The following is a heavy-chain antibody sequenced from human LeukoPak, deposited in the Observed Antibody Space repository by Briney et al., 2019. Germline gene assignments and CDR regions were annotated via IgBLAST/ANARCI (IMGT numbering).Heavy chain of an antibody. CDR2: ISGSGGST. V-gene: IGHV3-23*01. CDR3: ATIAVAGDFDY. CDR1: GFTFSSYA. D-gene: IGHD6-19*01. J-gene: IGHJ4*02. Sequence: PGGSLRLSCAASGFTFSSYAMSWVRQAPGKGLEWVSAISGSGGSTYYADSGKGRFTISRDNCKNTLYLQMNSLRAEDTAIYYCATIAVAGDFDYWGQGTLVTVSS.